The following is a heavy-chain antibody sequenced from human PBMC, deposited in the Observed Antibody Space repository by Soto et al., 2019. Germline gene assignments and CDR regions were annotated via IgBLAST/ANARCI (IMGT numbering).Heavy chain of an antibody. D-gene: IGHD1-26*01. Sequence: VQLVESGGGVVQPGRSLRLSCAASNFTFSNYGMHWVRQAPGKGPEWVALISNDGSNKYYTDSVKGRFTISRDNSRNTLSLQMNSLRADYTAVYYCAKDGADTGTYYFDYWGQGTLITVSS. J-gene: IGHJ4*02. CDR2: ISNDGSNK. CDR3: AKDGADTGTYYFDY. V-gene: IGHV3-30*18. CDR1: NFTFSNYG.